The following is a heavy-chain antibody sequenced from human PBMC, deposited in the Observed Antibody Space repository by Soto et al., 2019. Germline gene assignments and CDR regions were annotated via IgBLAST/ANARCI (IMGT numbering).Heavy chain of an antibody. J-gene: IGHJ6*02. CDR2: INSDGSST. Sequence: GGSLRLSCAASGFTFSSYWMHWVRQAPGKGLVWVSRINSDGSSTSYADSVKGRFTISRDNAKNTLYLQMNSLRAEDTAVYYCARAVDTAMVTSWYYGMDVWGQGTTVTVSS. CDR1: GFTFSSYW. CDR3: ARAVDTAMVTSWYYGMDV. V-gene: IGHV3-74*01. D-gene: IGHD5-18*01.